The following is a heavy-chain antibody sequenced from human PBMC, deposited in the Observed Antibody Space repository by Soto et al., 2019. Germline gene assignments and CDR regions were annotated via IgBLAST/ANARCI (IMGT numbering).Heavy chain of an antibody. V-gene: IGHV4-30-4*01. CDR3: ARAGFSYGHLLF. CDR1: GGPIKTGGYY. Sequence: SETLPLTCNVSGGPIKTGGYYWNWIRQPPGKGLEWIGYVFYSGATNYSPSLKSRAAISMDTSKNQFSLSLTSVTATDTAVYYCARAGFSYGHLLFWGQGIRVTVSS. D-gene: IGHD3-10*01. CDR2: VFYSGAT. J-gene: IGHJ4*02.